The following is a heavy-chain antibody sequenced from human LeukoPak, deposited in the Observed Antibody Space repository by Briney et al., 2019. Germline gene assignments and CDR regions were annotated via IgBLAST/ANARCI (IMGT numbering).Heavy chain of an antibody. V-gene: IGHV3-7*01. J-gene: IGHJ4*02. Sequence: GGSLRLSCAASEFTFSSYWMSWVRQAPGKGLEWVANIKQDGSEKYYVDSVKGRFTISRDNAKNSLYLQMNSLRAEDTAVYYCARDFTPEWFDIHWGQGTLVTVS. D-gene: IGHD3-3*01. CDR3: ARDFTPEWFDIH. CDR1: EFTFSSYW. CDR2: IKQDGSEK.